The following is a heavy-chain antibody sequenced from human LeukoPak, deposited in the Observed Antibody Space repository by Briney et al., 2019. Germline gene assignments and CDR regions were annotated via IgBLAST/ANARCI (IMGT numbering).Heavy chain of an antibody. CDR1: GFTFDDYA. Sequence: GGSLRLSCAASGFTFDDYAMHWVRQAPGKGLEWVSGISWNSDSIGYADSVKGRFTISRDNAKNSLYLQMNSLRAEDTALYYCAKAFYYYDSSGFMDYWGQGTLVTVSS. J-gene: IGHJ4*02. CDR2: ISWNSDSI. D-gene: IGHD3-22*01. CDR3: AKAFYYYDSSGFMDY. V-gene: IGHV3-9*01.